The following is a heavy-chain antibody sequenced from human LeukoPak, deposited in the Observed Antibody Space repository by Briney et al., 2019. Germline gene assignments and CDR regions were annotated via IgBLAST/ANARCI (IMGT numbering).Heavy chain of an antibody. V-gene: IGHV4-4*02. Sequence: SETLSLTCAVSGGSISTNNWWIWVRQPPGKGLQWIGEIHHSGNTNSNPSLKSRVTVSVDKSKDQFSLRLNSVTAADTAVYYCARGDYGDHAWFDPWGQGTLVTVSS. D-gene: IGHD4-17*01. CDR2: IHHSGNT. CDR1: GGSISTNNW. CDR3: ARGDYGDHAWFDP. J-gene: IGHJ5*02.